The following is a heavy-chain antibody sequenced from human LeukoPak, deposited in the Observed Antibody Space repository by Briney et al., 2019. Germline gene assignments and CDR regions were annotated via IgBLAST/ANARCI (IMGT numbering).Heavy chain of an antibody. Sequence: GGSLRLSCAASGFAFSSYAMSWVRQAPGKGLEWVSAISGSGGSTYYADSVKGRFTISRDNSKNTLYLQMNSLRAEDTAVYYCAKDRREYSSSWFFDYWGQGTLVTVSS. CDR3: AKDRREYSSSWFFDY. CDR1: GFAFSSYA. CDR2: ISGSGGST. J-gene: IGHJ4*02. D-gene: IGHD6-6*01. V-gene: IGHV3-23*01.